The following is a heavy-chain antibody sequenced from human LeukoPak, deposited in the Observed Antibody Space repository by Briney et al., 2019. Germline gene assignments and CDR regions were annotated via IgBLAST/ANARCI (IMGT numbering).Heavy chain of an antibody. CDR2: INPNSGGT. CDR3: ARLPIAAAEYYYYGTDV. CDR1: GYTFTGYY. J-gene: IGHJ6*02. V-gene: IGHV1-2*02. D-gene: IGHD6-13*01. Sequence: ASVKVSCKASGYTFTGYYMHWVRQAPGQGLEWMGWINPNSGGTNYAQKFQGRVTMTRDTSISTAYMELSRLRSDDTAVYYCARLPIAAAEYYYYGTDVWGQGTTVTVSS.